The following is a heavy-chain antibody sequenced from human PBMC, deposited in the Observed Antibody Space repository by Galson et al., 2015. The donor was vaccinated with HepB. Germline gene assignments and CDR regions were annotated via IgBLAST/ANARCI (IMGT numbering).Heavy chain of an antibody. CDR3: AKGPPPVTLFGMVIRPFYFDY. D-gene: IGHD3-3*01. J-gene: IGHJ4*02. CDR2: ISASGGTV. Sequence: SLRLSCAVSGVTFSTYVMSWVRHAPGEGLEWVSSISASGGTVQYSDSVRGRFTISRDNSRNTLYLQMNSLRVEDTALYYCAKGPPPVTLFGMVIRPFYFDYWGQGTLVTVSS. V-gene: IGHV3-23*01. CDR1: GVTFSTYV.